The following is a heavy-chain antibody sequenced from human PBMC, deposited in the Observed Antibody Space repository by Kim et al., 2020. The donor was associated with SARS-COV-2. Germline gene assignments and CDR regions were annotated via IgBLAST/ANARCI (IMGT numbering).Heavy chain of an antibody. D-gene: IGHD3-22*01. Sequence: GGSLRLSCAASGFTFSSYAMHWVRQAPGKGLEWVAVISYDGSNKYYADSVKGRFTISRDNSKNTLYLQMNSLRAEDTAVYYCARDFCAYCGSSYFGYYD. CDR1: GFTFSSYA. CDR2: ISYDGSNK. J-gene: IGHJ6*01. CDR3: ARDFCAYCGSSYFGYYD. V-gene: IGHV3-30*04.